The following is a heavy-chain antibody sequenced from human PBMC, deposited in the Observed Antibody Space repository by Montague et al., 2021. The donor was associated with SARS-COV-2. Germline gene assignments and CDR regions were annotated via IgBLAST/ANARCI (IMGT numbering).Heavy chain of an antibody. CDR2: IYYTGST. CDR1: GGSISSSSYY. Sequence: SETLSLTCTVSGGSISSSSYYWGWIRQPPGKGLEWIGSIYYTGSTKYNPSLKSRVTMSLDRPTNRFSLGLNSVTAADTAMYYCARAQNTCFIANCVNYFDFWGLGAQVTVSS. D-gene: IGHD1-1*01. V-gene: IGHV4-39*07. CDR3: ARAQNTCFIANCVNYFDF. J-gene: IGHJ4*02.